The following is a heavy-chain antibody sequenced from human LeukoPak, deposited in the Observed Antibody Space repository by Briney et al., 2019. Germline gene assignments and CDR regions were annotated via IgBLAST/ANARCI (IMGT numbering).Heavy chain of an antibody. CDR1: GYTFTGYY. D-gene: IGHD1-1*01. V-gene: IGHV1-2*04. J-gene: IGHJ4*02. CDR3: ASLGDPTGTVDY. CDR2: INPNSGGT. Sequence: ASVKVSCKASGYTFTGYYMHWVRQAPGQGLEWMGWINPNSGGTNYAQKFQGWVTMTRDTSISTAYMELSRLRSEDTAVYYCASLGDPTGTVDYWGQGTLVTVSS.